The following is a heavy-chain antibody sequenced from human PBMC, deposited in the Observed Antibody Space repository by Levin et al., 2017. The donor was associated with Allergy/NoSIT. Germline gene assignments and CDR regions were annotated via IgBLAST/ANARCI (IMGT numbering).Heavy chain of an antibody. CDR2: INQDGSEK. Sequence: GGSLRLSCAASGFTFSRSWMNWVRQAPGKGLEWVANINQDGSEKKYVDSVEGRFTISRDNAKNSLYLQMNSLRAEDTAVYYCAGSGRWNGDILFGDWGQGIMVTVSA. D-gene: IGHD1-1*01. V-gene: IGHV3-7*01. CDR1: GFTFSRSW. J-gene: IGHJ4*02. CDR3: AGSGRWNGDILFGD.